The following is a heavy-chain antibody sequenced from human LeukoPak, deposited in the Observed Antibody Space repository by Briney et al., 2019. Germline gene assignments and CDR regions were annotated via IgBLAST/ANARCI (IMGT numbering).Heavy chain of an antibody. D-gene: IGHD2-2*01. CDR2: MCHSGST. V-gene: IGHV4-38-2*01. Sequence: SETLSLTCAVSGYSISSGYCWGWIRQPPGKGLEWIGSMCHSGSTYYNPSLKSRVTISVDTSKNQFSLKLSSVTAADTAVYYCARKGVVPAAMIRGYYFDYWGQGTLVTVSS. CDR1: GYSISSGYC. CDR3: ARKGVVPAAMIRGYYFDY. J-gene: IGHJ4*02.